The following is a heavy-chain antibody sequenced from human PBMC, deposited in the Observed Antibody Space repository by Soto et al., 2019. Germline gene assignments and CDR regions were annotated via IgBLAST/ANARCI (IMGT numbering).Heavy chain of an antibody. D-gene: IGHD3-22*01. CDR1: GFTFSSYA. V-gene: IGHV3-23*01. Sequence: EVQLLESGGGLVQPGGSLRLSCAASGFTFSSYAMSWVRQAPGKGLEWVSAISGSGGSTYYADSVKGRFTISRDKSKNTLYLLMNSLRADTTAVYYCAKDDTMKVVVSCDYWGQGTLVTVSS. CDR3: AKDDTMKVVVSCDY. J-gene: IGHJ4*02. CDR2: ISGSGGST.